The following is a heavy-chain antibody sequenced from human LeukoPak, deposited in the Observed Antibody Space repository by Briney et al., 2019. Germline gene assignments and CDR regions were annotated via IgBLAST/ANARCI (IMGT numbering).Heavy chain of an antibody. CDR2: MNPNSGNT. CDR3: ARGAEIFRYSSYRMYYYYYMDV. CDR1: GYTFTGYY. Sequence: ASVKVSCKASGYTFTGYYMHWVRQAPGQGLEWMGWMNPNSGNTGYAQKFQGRVTMTRNTSISTAYMELSSLRSEDTAVYYCARGAEIFRYSSYRMYYYYYMDVWGKGTTVTVSS. V-gene: IGHV1-8*02. J-gene: IGHJ6*03. D-gene: IGHD6-13*01.